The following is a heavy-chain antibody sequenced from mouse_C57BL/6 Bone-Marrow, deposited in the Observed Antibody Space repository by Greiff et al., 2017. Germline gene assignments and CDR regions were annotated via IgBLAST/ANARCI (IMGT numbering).Heavy chain of an antibody. J-gene: IGHJ4*01. CDR1: GFSFSDYY. CDR2: INYDGSST. V-gene: IGHV5-16*01. D-gene: IGHD2-1*01. CDR3: ARDGYYGNYNYAMDY. Sequence: EVQLVESEGGLVQPGSSMKLSCTASGFSFSDYYMDWVCQVPEKGLEWVANINYDGSSTYYLDSLKSRFIISRDNTKNNLYLKMSSLKTEDTAAYYCARDGYYGNYNYAMDYWGQGTSVTVSS.